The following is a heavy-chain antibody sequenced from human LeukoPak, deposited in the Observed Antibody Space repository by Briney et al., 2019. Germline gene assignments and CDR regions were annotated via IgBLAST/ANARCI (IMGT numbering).Heavy chain of an antibody. CDR3: ARHSGHIYIVYDNYFDY. CDR1: GGSVSSSSNY. Sequence: SETLSLTCTVSGGSVSSSSNYWGWIRQPPGKGLEWIGSIYYSGSTYYNPSLKSRVTISVDTSKNQFSLNLSSVTAADTAVYYFARHSGHIYIVYDNYFDYWGQGTLVTVSS. D-gene: IGHD5/OR15-5a*01. J-gene: IGHJ4*02. CDR2: IYYSGST. V-gene: IGHV4-39*01.